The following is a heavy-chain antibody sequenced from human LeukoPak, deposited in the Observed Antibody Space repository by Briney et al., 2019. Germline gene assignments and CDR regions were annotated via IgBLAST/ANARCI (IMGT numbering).Heavy chain of an antibody. D-gene: IGHD1-26*01. CDR1: GLTFSSYA. CDR2: ISGSGGST. J-gene: IGHJ4*02. CDR3: AKRGEWELLIIDY. Sequence: PGGSLRLSCAASGLTFSSYAMSWVRQGPGEELEWVSAISGSGGSTYYADSVKGRFTISRDNSKNTLYLQMNSLRAEDTAVYYCAKRGEWELLIIDYWGQGTLVTVSS. V-gene: IGHV3-23*01.